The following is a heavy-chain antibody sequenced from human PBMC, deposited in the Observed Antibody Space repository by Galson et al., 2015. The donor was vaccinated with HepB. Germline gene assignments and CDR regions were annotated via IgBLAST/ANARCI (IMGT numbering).Heavy chain of an antibody. J-gene: IGHJ6*02. CDR3: ARHYSSSWYSLIWVYYGMDV. CDR1: GFTFSSYW. Sequence: SLRLSCAASGFTFSSYWMSWVRQAPGKGLEWVANIKQDGSEKYYVDSVKGRFTISRDNAKNSLYLQMNSLRAEDTAVYYCARHYSSSWYSLIWVYYGMDVWGQGTTVTVSS. D-gene: IGHD6-13*01. V-gene: IGHV3-7*03. CDR2: IKQDGSEK.